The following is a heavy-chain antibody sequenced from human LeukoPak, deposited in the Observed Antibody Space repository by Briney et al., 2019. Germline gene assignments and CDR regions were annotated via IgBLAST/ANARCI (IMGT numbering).Heavy chain of an antibody. CDR1: GGSFSGYY. CDR2: INHSGST. CDR3: ARGGIVVVVAAPGAGYFQH. Sequence: SETLSLTCAVYGGSFSGYYWSWIRQPPGKGLEWIGEINHSGSTNYNPSLKRRVTISVDTSKNQFSLKLSSVTAADTAVYYCARGGIVVVVAAPGAGYFQHWGQGPLVPVSS. D-gene: IGHD2-15*01. V-gene: IGHV4-34*01. J-gene: IGHJ1*01.